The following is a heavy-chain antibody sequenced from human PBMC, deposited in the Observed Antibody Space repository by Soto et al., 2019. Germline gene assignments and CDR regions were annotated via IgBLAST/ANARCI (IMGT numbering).Heavy chain of an antibody. CDR3: ARLGGEGLLEWLSTYYYGTDV. J-gene: IGHJ6*02. V-gene: IGHV4-39*01. Sequence: SETLSLTCTVSGGSISSSSYYWGWIRQPPGKGLEWIGSIYYSGSTYYNPSLKSRVTISVDTSKNQFSLKLSSVTAADTAVYYCARLGGEGLLEWLSTYYYGTDVWGQGATVTV. D-gene: IGHD3-3*01. CDR2: IYYSGST. CDR1: GGSISSSSYY.